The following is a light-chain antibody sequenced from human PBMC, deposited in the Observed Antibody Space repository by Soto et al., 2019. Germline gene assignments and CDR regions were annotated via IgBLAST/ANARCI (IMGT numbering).Light chain of an antibody. V-gene: IGLV2-8*01. J-gene: IGLJ1*01. Sequence: QSVLTQPPSASGSPGQSVAISCTGTSSDVGGYNYVSRYQLHPGKAPKLMIYEVNLRPSGVPDRFSGSKSGNTASLTVSGLQAEDEADYYCSSYAGNNNYVFGTGTKVTVL. CDR2: EVN. CDR3: SSYAGNNNYV. CDR1: SSDVGGYNY.